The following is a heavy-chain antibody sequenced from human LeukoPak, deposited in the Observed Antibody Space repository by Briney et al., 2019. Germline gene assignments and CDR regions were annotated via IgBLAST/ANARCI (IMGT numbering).Heavy chain of an antibody. V-gene: IGHV4-34*01. D-gene: IGHD2-2*01. CDR3: ARGPPAKPGTGYYYGMDV. J-gene: IGHJ6*02. Sequence: SEALSLTCAVYGGSFSGYYWSWIRQPPGKGLEWIGEINHSGSTNYNPSLKSRVTISVDMSKNQFSLKLSSVTAADTAVYYCARGPPAKPGTGYYYGMDVWGQGTTVTVSS. CDR1: GGSFSGYY. CDR2: INHSGST.